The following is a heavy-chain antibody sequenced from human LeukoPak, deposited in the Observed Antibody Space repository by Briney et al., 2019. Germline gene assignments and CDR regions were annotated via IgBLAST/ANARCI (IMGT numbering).Heavy chain of an antibody. J-gene: IGHJ6*03. Sequence: GGTLRLSCAASGFTFSSYGMSWVRQAPGKGLEWVSAISGSGSSTYYADSVKGRFTISRGNSKNTLYLQMNSLRAEDTAVYYCAKGVSVYYYYYMDVWGKGTTVIVSS. CDR1: GFTFSSYG. V-gene: IGHV3-23*01. CDR2: ISGSGSST. CDR3: AKGVSVYYYYYMDV.